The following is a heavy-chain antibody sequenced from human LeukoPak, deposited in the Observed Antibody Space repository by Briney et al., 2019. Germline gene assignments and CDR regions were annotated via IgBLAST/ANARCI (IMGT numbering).Heavy chain of an antibody. CDR3: ARLGFVVPAVIFDY. J-gene: IGHJ4*02. D-gene: IGHD2-2*02. CDR1: GFTVSSNY. Sequence: GGSLRLSCAASGFTVSSNYMSWVRQAPGKGLEWVSVIYIGGSTYYADSVRGRFTISRDISKNTLYLQMNSLRAEDTAMYYCARLGFVVPAVIFDYWGQGTLVTVSS. V-gene: IGHV3-53*01. CDR2: IYIGGST.